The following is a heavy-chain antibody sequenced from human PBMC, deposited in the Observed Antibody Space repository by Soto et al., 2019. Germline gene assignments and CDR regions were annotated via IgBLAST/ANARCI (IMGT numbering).Heavy chain of an antibody. D-gene: IGHD1-26*01. CDR1: GFTFSSYD. CDR2: IGTAGDT. Sequence: GGSLRLSCAASGFTFSSYDMHWVRQATGKGLEWVSAIGTAGDTYYPGSVKGRFTISRENAKNSLYLQMNSLRAEDTAVYYCARWELLPLGTHGMDVWGQGTTVTVSS. CDR3: ARWELLPLGTHGMDV. J-gene: IGHJ6*02. V-gene: IGHV3-13*01.